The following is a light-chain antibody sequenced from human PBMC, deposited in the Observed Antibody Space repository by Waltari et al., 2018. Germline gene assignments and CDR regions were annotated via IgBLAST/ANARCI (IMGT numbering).Light chain of an antibody. Sequence: QSVLTQPPSASGTPGQRVTISCSGSSSNIGNNFVYWYRQLPGTAPKLLIYGNNQRPSGVPDRFSGSKSGTSASLAISGLRSEDEADYYCAAWDDSLSVVFGGGTKLTVL. CDR2: GNN. CDR3: AAWDDSLSVV. J-gene: IGLJ2*01. V-gene: IGLV1-47*01. CDR1: SSNIGNNF.